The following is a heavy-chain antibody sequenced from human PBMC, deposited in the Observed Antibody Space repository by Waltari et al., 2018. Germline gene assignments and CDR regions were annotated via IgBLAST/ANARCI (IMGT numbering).Heavy chain of an antibody. V-gene: IGHV4-4*02. D-gene: IGHD2-15*01. J-gene: IGHJ4*02. Sequence: QLRLQESGPGLVKPSGTLSLTCGVFGDYVSSSYWWSWVRQPPGKGLEWIGKVHGRGRSNSNPSFASRVTVSLDTSKNEISLRLSSATASDTAVYYCARDRGRGLYLDSWGPGTQVTVS. CDR2: VHGRGRS. CDR1: GDYVSSSYW. CDR3: ARDRGRGLYLDS.